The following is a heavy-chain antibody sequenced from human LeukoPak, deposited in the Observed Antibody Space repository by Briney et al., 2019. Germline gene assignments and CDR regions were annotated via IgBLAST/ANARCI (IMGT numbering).Heavy chain of an antibody. CDR3: AREDTSRYYLGFDY. J-gene: IGHJ4*02. CDR1: SGSISSYY. Sequence: SETLSLTCTVSSGSISSYYWNWIRQPAGKGLEWIGRVYSSGSTNYNPSLKSRVAMSVDTSKNQFSLRLSSVNADDTAVYYCAREDTSRYYLGFDYWGQGTLVTVSS. V-gene: IGHV4-4*07. CDR2: VYSSGST. D-gene: IGHD3-22*01.